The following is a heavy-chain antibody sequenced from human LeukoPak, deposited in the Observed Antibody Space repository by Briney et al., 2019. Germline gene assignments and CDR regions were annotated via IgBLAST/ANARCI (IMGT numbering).Heavy chain of an antibody. CDR1: GYTFTSYG. D-gene: IGHD6-6*01. CDR3: ARALAARVGSWFDP. Sequence: ASVKVSYKASGYTFTSYGISWVRQAPGQGLEWMGWISAYNGNTNYAQKLQGRVTMTTDTSTSTAYMELRSLRSDDTAVYYCARALAARVGSWFDPWGQGTLVTVSS. V-gene: IGHV1-18*01. J-gene: IGHJ5*02. CDR2: ISAYNGNT.